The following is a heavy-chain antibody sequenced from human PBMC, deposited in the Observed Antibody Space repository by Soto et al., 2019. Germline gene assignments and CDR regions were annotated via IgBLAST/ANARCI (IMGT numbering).Heavy chain of an antibody. V-gene: IGHV3-11*01. CDR1: GLTLGYNY. CDR2: ISSTGNTQ. J-gene: IGHJ4*02. Sequence: GGSLRLSCAASGLTLGYNYMSWVRQAPGKGLEWVAYISSTGNTQYYSDSVRGRFTISRENAKNSLYLQMNSLRAEDTAVYYCARHTVVHPTYFDYWGPGTLVTVSS. CDR3: ARHTVVHPTYFDY. D-gene: IGHD2-15*01.